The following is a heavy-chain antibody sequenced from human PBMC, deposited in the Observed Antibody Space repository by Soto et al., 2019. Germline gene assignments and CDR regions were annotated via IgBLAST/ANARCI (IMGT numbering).Heavy chain of an antibody. Sequence: GGSLRLSCAASGFTFSTYNMHWVRQAPGKGLEWVAIDVYFESNKYYADSVKGRFTVSRDNAKNTLYLQMNSLRAEDTAVYYCARAERGLWFGELYQLLSYYYYGMDVRGQGTTVTVSS. V-gene: IGHV3-33*05. CDR2: DVYFESNK. CDR1: GFTFSTYN. CDR3: ARAERGLWFGELYQLLSYYYYGMDV. J-gene: IGHJ6*02. D-gene: IGHD3-10*01.